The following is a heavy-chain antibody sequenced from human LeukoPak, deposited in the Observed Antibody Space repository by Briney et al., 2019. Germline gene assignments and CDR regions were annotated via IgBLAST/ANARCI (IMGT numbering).Heavy chain of an antibody. CDR2: IKADGSEK. Sequence: PGGSLRLSWAASGFSFSVHWMNWVRQPPGRGLEWVANIKADGSEKYYVDSVKGRFTISRDDATRTVDLQMDNLRAEDTAIYYCAYRNNFEYWGQGALVTVSS. V-gene: IGHV3-7*05. CDR1: GFSFSVHW. D-gene: IGHD1-26*01. J-gene: IGHJ4*02. CDR3: AYRNNFEY.